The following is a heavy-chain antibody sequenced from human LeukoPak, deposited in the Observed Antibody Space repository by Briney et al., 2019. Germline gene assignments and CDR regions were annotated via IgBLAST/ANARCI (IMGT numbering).Heavy chain of an antibody. Sequence: SQTLPLTCTVSGGSISSGDYYWSWVRQPPGKGLEWIGYIYYSGSIYYNPSLKSRVTISVDTSKNQFSLKLSSVTAADTAVYYCARVVVMRGRWLDYWGQGTLVTVSS. CDR1: GGSISSGDYY. V-gene: IGHV4-30-4*01. CDR2: IYYSGSI. D-gene: IGHD3-22*01. J-gene: IGHJ4*02. CDR3: ARVVVMRGRWLDY.